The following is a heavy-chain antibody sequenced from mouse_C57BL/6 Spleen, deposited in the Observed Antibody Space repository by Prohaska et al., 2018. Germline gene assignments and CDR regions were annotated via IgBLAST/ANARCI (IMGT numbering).Heavy chain of an antibody. CDR2: IDSETGGT. CDR3: AKGSNYVD. CDR1: GYIFTDYD. V-gene: IGHV1-15*01. J-gene: IGHJ2*01. Sequence: GAELVRPRASVTLSCKASGYIFTDYDMHWVKKTPVHGLEWIGTIDSETGGTAYNQKFKANATLTVDKSCSTAYMARRSVTSEDSAVYYCAKGSNYVDWGQGTTVTVSS. D-gene: IGHD2-5*01.